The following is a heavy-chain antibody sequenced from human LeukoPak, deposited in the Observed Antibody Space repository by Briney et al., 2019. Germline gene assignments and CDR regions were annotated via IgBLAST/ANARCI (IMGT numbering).Heavy chain of an antibody. CDR1: GFTFSSYA. CDR2: ISYDGSNK. Sequence: GRSLRLSCAASGFTFSSYAMHWVRQAPGKGLEWVAVISYDGSNKYYADSVKGRFTISRDNSKNTLYLQMNSLRAEDTAMYYCARGYYYDSSGYYQYGYWGRGTLVTVSS. J-gene: IGHJ4*02. D-gene: IGHD3-22*01. CDR3: ARGYYYDSSGYYQYGY. V-gene: IGHV3-30*04.